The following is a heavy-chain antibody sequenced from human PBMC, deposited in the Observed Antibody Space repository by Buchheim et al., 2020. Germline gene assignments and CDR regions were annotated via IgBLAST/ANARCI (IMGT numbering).Heavy chain of an antibody. V-gene: IGHV4-34*01. D-gene: IGHD2-8*01. Sequence: QVHLQQWGAGLLKPSETLSLTCAVYGGSFSGYYWSWIRQPPGKGLEWIGEINHSGSTNYNPSLKSRVTISVDTSKNKFSLKLSSVTAADTAVYYCARTMCTNGVCYIPDYWGQG. J-gene: IGHJ4*02. CDR3: ARTMCTNGVCYIPDY. CDR2: INHSGST. CDR1: GGSFSGYY.